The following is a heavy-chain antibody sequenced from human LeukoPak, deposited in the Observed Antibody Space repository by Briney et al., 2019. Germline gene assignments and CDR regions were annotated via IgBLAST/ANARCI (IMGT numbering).Heavy chain of an antibody. CDR2: FDPENGET. V-gene: IGHV1-24*01. Sequence: ASVKVSCKVSGYIFTELSMHWVRQAPGKGLEWMGSFDPENGETLYAQEFQGRVTLTEDTSADTAYMELISLRSEDTAVYYCARVTFGLERRYDGKYFDYWGQGTLVTVSS. CDR3: ARVTFGLERRYDGKYFDY. D-gene: IGHD5-12*01. CDR1: GYIFTELS. J-gene: IGHJ4*02.